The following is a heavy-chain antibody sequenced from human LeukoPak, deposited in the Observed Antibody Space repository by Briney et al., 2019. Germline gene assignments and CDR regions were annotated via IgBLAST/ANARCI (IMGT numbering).Heavy chain of an antibody. Sequence: GGSLRLSCAASGFTFSSYAMSWVRQAPGKGLEWVSTISGRDDSAYYADSVKGRFTISRDSSKNTLYLQMNRLRAEDAAVYYCAKAPVTTCSGAYCYPFDYWDQGTLVTVSS. CDR1: GFTFSSYA. D-gene: IGHD2-21*01. J-gene: IGHJ4*02. CDR3: AKAPVTTCSGAYCYPFDY. CDR2: ISGRDDSA. V-gene: IGHV3-23*01.